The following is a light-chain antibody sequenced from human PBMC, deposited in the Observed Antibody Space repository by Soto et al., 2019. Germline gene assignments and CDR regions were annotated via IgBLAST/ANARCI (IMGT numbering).Light chain of an antibody. Sequence: EIVLTQSPVTLALSPGERATLSCRASQSISSSYLAWYQQKPGQAPRLVIYDIFTRATGVPTRIRGSGSGTEFTLTISSLQSEDFAVYFFQQYNSWPLTFGGGTKVDIK. J-gene: IGKJ4*01. CDR2: DIF. V-gene: IGKV3D-15*01. CDR3: QQYNSWPLT. CDR1: QSISSSY.